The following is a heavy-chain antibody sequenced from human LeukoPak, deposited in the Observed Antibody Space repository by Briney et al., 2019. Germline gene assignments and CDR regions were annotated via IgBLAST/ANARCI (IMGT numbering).Heavy chain of an antibody. Sequence: GGSLRLSCAASGFTFSSYSMNWVRQAPGKGLEWVSSISSSSSYIYYADSVKGRFTISRDNAKNSLYLQMNGLRAEDTAVYYCARTITESRSSRYYFDYWGQGTLVTVSS. V-gene: IGHV3-21*01. D-gene: IGHD6-13*01. CDR2: ISSSSSYI. CDR3: ARTITESRSSRYYFDY. J-gene: IGHJ4*02. CDR1: GFTFSSYS.